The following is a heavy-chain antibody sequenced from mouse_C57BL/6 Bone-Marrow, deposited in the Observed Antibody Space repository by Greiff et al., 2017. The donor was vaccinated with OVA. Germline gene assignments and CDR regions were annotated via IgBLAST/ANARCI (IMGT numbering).Heavy chain of an antibody. CDR2: ISSGGSYT. J-gene: IGHJ3*01. D-gene: IGHD2-4*01. V-gene: IGHV5-6*02. CDR3: ARRGGLRAWFAY. CDR1: GFTFSSYG. Sequence: EVKLQESGGDLVKPGGSLKLSCAASGFTFSSYGMSWVRQTPDKRLEWVATISSGGSYTYYPDSVKGRFTISRDNAKNTLYLQMSSLKSEDTAMYYCARRGGLRAWFAYWGQGTLVTVSA.